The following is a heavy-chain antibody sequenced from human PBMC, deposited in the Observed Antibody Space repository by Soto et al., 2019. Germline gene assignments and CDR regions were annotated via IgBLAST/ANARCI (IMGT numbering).Heavy chain of an antibody. CDR1: GFSLSTSGVG. CDR2: IYWNDDK. V-gene: IGHV2-5*01. J-gene: IGHJ6*02. Sequence: SGPTLVNPTQTLTLTCTFSGFSLSTSGVGVGWIRQPPGKALEWLALIYWNDDKRYSPSLKSRLTITKDTSKNQLVLTMTNMKAVDTAAYYCANLRTSHQRCYYYYGMDVWGQGTTVTVSS. CDR3: ANLRTSHQRCYYYYGMDV. D-gene: IGHD6-25*01.